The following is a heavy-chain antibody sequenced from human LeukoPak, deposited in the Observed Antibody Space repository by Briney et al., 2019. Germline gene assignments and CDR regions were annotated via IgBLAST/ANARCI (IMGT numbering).Heavy chain of an antibody. J-gene: IGHJ6*02. CDR2: ITWGRDNL. D-gene: IGHD6-19*01. CDR3: ARDHIAVAGTGGMDV. Sequence: PGGSLRLSCAVSGFIFDDYAMHWVRQAPGKGLEWVSGITWGRDNLAYAASVKGRFTISRDNAKNSLYLQMNSLRAEDTAVYYCARDHIAVAGTGGMDVWGQGTTITVSS. CDR1: GFIFDDYA. V-gene: IGHV3-9*01.